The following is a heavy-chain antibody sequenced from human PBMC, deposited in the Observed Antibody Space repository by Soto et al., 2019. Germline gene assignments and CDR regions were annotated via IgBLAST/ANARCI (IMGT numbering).Heavy chain of an antibody. Sequence: SVKVSCKASGFIFSKYYMKWVRQDTGQGLEWVGIINPSGTRTSCAPKFQGRVTMTRDTSTRTGDMELSSQKTDDTAGDYCGRDHSYPTAWWFAPWGRGTLVTVSS. CDR2: INPSGTRT. CDR1: GFIFSKYY. D-gene: IGHD2-21*02. J-gene: IGHJ5*02. V-gene: IGHV1-46*01. CDR3: GRDHSYPTAWWFAP.